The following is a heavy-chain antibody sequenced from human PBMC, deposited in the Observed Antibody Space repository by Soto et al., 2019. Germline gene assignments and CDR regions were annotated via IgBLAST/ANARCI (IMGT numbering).Heavy chain of an antibody. CDR1: GGTFSSYT. D-gene: IGHD5-12*01. Sequence: QVQLVQSGAEVKKPGSSVTVSCKASGGTFSSYTISWVRQAPGQGLEWMGGIIPIFGTANYAQKFQGRVTITADESTSTAYMELSSLRSEDTAVYYCARGNHSWLHLGYFDLWGRGTLVTVSS. CDR2: IIPIFGTA. J-gene: IGHJ2*01. CDR3: ARGNHSWLHLGYFDL. V-gene: IGHV1-69*12.